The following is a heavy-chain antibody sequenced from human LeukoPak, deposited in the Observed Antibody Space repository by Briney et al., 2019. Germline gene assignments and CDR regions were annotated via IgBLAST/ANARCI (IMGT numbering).Heavy chain of an antibody. Sequence: GGPLRLSCAASGFTFSSAWMSWVRQAPGKGLEWVGRIKSKTDGGTADYAAPVKGRITISRDDSNNTLDLQMNSLETEDTAVYYCAAFAAGGWGQGTLVTVSS. V-gene: IGHV3-15*01. CDR1: GFTFSSAW. CDR3: AAFAAGG. D-gene: IGHD2-15*01. CDR2: IKSKTDGGTA. J-gene: IGHJ4*02.